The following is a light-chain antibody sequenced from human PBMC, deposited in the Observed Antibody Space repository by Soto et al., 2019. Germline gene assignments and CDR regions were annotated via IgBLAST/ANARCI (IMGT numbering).Light chain of an antibody. CDR1: SSDVGAYNY. CDR2: DVS. CDR3: NSYTNSDAYV. V-gene: IGLV2-14*01. Sequence: QSVLTQPASVSGSPGQSITISCTGTSSDVGAYNYVSWYQQHPGKAPKLMIYDVSNRPSGVSNRFSGSKSGNTASLTISGPQAEDEADYYCNSYTNSDAYVFGAGTKVTVL. J-gene: IGLJ1*01.